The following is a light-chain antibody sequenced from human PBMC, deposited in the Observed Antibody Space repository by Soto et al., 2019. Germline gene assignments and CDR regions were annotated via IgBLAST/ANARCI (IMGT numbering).Light chain of an antibody. Sequence: EIVLTQSPGTLSLSPGERATLSCRASQSVSSSYLAWYQQKPAQAPRLLTYGASSRATGIPDRFSGSGSGTDFTLTISRLEPEDFAVYYCQQYGSSPLTFGGGTKVDIK. V-gene: IGKV3-20*01. CDR1: QSVSSSY. J-gene: IGKJ4*01. CDR2: GAS. CDR3: QQYGSSPLT.